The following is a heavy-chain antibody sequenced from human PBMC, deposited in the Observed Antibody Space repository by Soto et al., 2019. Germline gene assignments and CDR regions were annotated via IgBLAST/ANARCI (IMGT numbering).Heavy chain of an antibody. J-gene: IGHJ3*02. CDR2: IYYSGST. CDR1: GGSISSYY. V-gene: IGHV4-59*08. CDR3: ARQIEMYYYGSGSSDASDI. D-gene: IGHD3-10*01. Sequence: SETLSLTCTVSGGSISSYYWSWIRQPPGKGLEWIGYIYYSGSTNYNPSLKSRVTISVDTSKNQFSLKLSSVTAADTAVYYCARQIEMYYYGSGSSDASDIWGQGTMVTVSS.